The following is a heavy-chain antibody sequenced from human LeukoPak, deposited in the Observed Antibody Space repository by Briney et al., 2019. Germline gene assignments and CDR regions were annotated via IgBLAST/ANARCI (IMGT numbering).Heavy chain of an antibody. CDR3: ARSMGIVVVIPDY. V-gene: IGHV1-18*01. D-gene: IGHD3-22*01. J-gene: IGHJ4*02. CDR2: ISTYSGNT. Sequence: ASVKVSCKASGYTFTSFGISWVRQAPGQGPEWMGWISTYSGNTNYAQNLQGRVTMTTDTSTSTAYMELRSLTSDDTAVYYCARSMGIVVVIPDYWGPGTLVTVSS. CDR1: GYTFTSFG.